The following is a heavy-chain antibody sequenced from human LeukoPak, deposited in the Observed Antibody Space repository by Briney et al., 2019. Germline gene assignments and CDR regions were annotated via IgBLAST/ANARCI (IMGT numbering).Heavy chain of an antibody. Sequence: GGSLRLSCAASGFTFSSHWMHWVRQAPGKGLVWVSRISSDGTNTNYADSVKGRFTISRDNAKNSLYLQMNSLRAEDTAVYYCARGCREYQLPFYYYYYMDVWGKGTTVTVSS. CDR2: ISSDGTNT. V-gene: IGHV3-74*01. D-gene: IGHD2-2*01. J-gene: IGHJ6*03. CDR1: GFTFSSHW. CDR3: ARGCREYQLPFYYYYYMDV.